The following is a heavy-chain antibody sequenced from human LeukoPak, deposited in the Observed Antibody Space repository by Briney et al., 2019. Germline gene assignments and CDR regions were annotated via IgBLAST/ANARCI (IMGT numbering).Heavy chain of an antibody. CDR2: ISSSGSTI. CDR1: TFTFSDYY. Sequence: GGSLRLSCAASTFTFSDYYMSWIRQAPGKGLEWVSYISSSGSTIYYADSVKGRFTISRDNAKNSLYLQMNSLRAEDTAVYYCARDRQHTRSRYSIRNNWFDPWGQGTLVTVSS. J-gene: IGHJ5*02. V-gene: IGHV3-11*01. CDR3: ARDRQHTRSRYSIRNNWFDP. D-gene: IGHD6-13*01.